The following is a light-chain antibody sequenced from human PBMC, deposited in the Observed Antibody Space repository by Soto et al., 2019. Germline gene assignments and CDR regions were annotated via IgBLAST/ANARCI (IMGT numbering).Light chain of an antibody. V-gene: IGKV4-1*01. CDR1: QNILYSSNNKNY. CDR2: WAS. J-gene: IGKJ4*01. CDR3: QQYYSPLHT. Sequence: DIVMTQSPDSLAVSLGERATINCKSSQNILYSSNNKNYLAWYQQKPGQPPKLLIYWASTRESGVPDRFSGSGSGTDFTLTISSLQAEDVAVYYCQQYYSPLHTFGGGTKVEIK.